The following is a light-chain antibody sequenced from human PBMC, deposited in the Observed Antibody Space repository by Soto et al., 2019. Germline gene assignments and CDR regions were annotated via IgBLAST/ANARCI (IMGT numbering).Light chain of an antibody. V-gene: IGKV3-11*01. CDR3: QQRSNWPPLT. Sequence: EIVLTQSPATLSLSPGERATLSCRASQSISSNLAWYQQKRGQAPRLLIYHVSNRATGIPARFSGSGSGTDFTLSISSLEPEDFAVYYCQQRSNWPPLTFGGGTEVEIK. CDR1: QSISSN. CDR2: HVS. J-gene: IGKJ4*01.